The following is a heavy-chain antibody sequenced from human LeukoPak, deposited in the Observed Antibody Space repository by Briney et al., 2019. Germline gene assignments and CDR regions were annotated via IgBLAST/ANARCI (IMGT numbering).Heavy chain of an antibody. V-gene: IGHV3-53*04. CDR1: GFTVSSNY. Sequence: GGSLRLSCAASGFTVSSNYMSWVRQAPGKGLEWVSVIYSGGNTYYADPVKGRFTISRHNSENALYLQMNILRPEDTAIYYCARDQGPSGFDYWGQGTLATVSS. CDR3: ARDQGPSGFDY. CDR2: IYSGGNT. J-gene: IGHJ4*01.